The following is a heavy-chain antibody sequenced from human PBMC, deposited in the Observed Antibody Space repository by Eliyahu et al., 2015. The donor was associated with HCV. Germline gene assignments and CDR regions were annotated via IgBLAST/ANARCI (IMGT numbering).Heavy chain of an antibody. CDR2: INLRGGSA. Sequence: QVQVVQSGAELKRPGASVXVSCKASGYNXIAYEMHWVRQAXGQGLEWIGIINLRGGSARYAQKFQGRVTMTRDTSTSTVYMDLSGLGFDDTAVYYCARAGDGDSPYVLTYWGQGTLVTVSS. V-gene: IGHV1-46*01. D-gene: IGHD2-21*01. J-gene: IGHJ4*02. CDR1: GYNXIAYE. CDR3: ARAGDGDSPYVLTY.